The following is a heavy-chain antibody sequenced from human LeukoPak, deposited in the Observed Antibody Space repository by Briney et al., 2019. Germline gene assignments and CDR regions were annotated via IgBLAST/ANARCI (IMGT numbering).Heavy chain of an antibody. Sequence: GGSLRLSCAASGFTFSSYGMHWVRQAPGKGLEWVAVIWYDGSNKYYADSVKGRFTISRDNSKNTLYLQMNSLRAEDTAVYYCARCSYYYDSSGYLDYWGQGTLVTVSS. V-gene: IGHV3-33*01. CDR2: IWYDGSNK. J-gene: IGHJ4*02. CDR3: ARCSYYYDSSGYLDY. CDR1: GFTFSSYG. D-gene: IGHD3-22*01.